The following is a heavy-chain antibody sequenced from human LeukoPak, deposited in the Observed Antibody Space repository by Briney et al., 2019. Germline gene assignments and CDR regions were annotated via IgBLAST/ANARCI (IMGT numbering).Heavy chain of an antibody. V-gene: IGHV3-20*04. CDR3: ARDLRYCSGGSCS. Sequence: GGPLRLSCAASGFTFDDYGMSWVRQAPGKGLEWVSGINWNGGSTGYVDSVKGRFTISRDNAKNSLYLQMNTLRAEDTALYYCARDLRYCSGGSCSWGQGTLVTVSS. CDR2: INWNGGST. CDR1: GFTFDDYG. J-gene: IGHJ5*02. D-gene: IGHD2-15*01.